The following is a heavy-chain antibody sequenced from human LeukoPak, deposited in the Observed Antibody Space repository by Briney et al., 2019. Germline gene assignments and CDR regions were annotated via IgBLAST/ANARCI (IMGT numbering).Heavy chain of an antibody. CDR1: GYSISSGYY. J-gene: IGHJ1*01. CDR2: IYHSGST. Sequence: SETLSLTCTVSGYSISSGYYWGWIRQPPGKGLEWIGSIYHSGSTNYNPSPKSRVTISVDTSKNQFSLKLTSVSAADTAVYYCASITAAGYFQHWGQGTLVTVSS. CDR3: ASITAAGYFQH. V-gene: IGHV4-38-2*02. D-gene: IGHD6-6*01.